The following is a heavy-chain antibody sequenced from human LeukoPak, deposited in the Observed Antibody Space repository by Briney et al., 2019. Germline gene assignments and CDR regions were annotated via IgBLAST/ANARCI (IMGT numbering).Heavy chain of an antibody. CDR2: ISGSCGST. J-gene: IGHJ4*02. V-gene: IGHV3-23*01. Sequence: RGSLRLSRAASGFTLSSYAMSCVRQAPGEGLEWVSAISGSCGSTYYADTVKRRCTISRDKSKNTLYLQMNSLRAEDTAVYYCEAARGYCSGGSCFDYWGQGTLVTVSS. CDR1: GFTLSSYA. D-gene: IGHD2-15*01. CDR3: EAARGYCSGGSCFDY.